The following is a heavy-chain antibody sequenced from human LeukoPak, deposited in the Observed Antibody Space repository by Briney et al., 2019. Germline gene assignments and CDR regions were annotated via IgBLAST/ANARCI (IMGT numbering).Heavy chain of an antibody. CDR3: ANNIAAAGTDY. J-gene: IGHJ4*02. CDR2: ISGSGGST. D-gene: IGHD6-13*01. V-gene: IGHV3-23*01. CDR1: GFTFSSYA. Sequence: PGGSLRLSCAASGFTFSSYAMSWVRQAPRKGLEWVSAISGSGGSTYYADSVKGRLTISRDNSKNTLYLQMNSLRAEDTAVYYCANNIAAAGTDYWGQGTLVTVSS.